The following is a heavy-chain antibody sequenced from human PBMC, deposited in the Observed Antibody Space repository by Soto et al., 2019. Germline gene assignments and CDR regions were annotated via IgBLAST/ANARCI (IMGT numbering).Heavy chain of an antibody. J-gene: IGHJ6*02. Sequence: SVKVSCKSSGGTFSSYAISWVRQAPGQGLEWMGGIIPIFGTANYAQKFQGRVTITADESTSTAYMELSSLRSEDIAVYYCARDGITIFGVVIIHYYYGMDVWGQGTTVTVSS. D-gene: IGHD3-3*01. CDR3: ARDGITIFGVVIIHYYYGMDV. V-gene: IGHV1-69*13. CDR2: IIPIFGTA. CDR1: GGTFSSYA.